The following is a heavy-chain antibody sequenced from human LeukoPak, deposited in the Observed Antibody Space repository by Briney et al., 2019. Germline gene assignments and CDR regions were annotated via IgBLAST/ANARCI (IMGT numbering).Heavy chain of an antibody. D-gene: IGHD3-22*01. CDR3: AKDFSDDSSGYYPEQFFDY. Sequence: GGSLRLSCAASGFTFSDYWMQWVRQAPGKGLVWVSRIYSDGSSTTYADSVKGRFTISRDNSKNTLYLQMNSLRAEDTAVYYCAKDFSDDSSGYYPEQFFDYWGQGTLVTVSS. CDR1: GFTFSDYW. V-gene: IGHV3-74*01. CDR2: IYSDGSST. J-gene: IGHJ4*02.